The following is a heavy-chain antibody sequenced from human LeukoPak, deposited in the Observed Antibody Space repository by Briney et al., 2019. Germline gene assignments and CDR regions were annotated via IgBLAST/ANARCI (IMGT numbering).Heavy chain of an antibody. CDR3: ARDLDSSGWYGY. CDR2: IYYSGST. V-gene: IGHV4-59*01. CDR1: GGSISSYY. Sequence: KPSETLSLTCTVSGGSISSYYWSWIRQPPGKGLGWIGYIYYSGSTNYNPSLKSRVTISVDTSKNQFSLKLSSVTAADTAVYYCARDLDSSGWYGYWGQGTLVTVSS. J-gene: IGHJ4*02. D-gene: IGHD6-19*01.